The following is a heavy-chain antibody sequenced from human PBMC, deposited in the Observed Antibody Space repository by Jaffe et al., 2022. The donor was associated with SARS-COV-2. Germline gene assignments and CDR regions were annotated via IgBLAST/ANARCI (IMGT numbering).Heavy chain of an antibody. CDR3: GVWSGYYQGYYGMDV. V-gene: IGHV1-58*02. Sequence: QMQLVQSGPEVKKPGTSVKVSCKASGFTFTSSAMQWVRQARGQRLEWIGWIVVGSGNTNYAQKFQERVTITRDMSTSTAYMELSSLRSEDTAVYYCGVWSGYYQGYYGMDVWGQGTTVTVSS. J-gene: IGHJ6*02. CDR1: GFTFTSSA. D-gene: IGHD3-3*01. CDR2: IVVGSGNT.